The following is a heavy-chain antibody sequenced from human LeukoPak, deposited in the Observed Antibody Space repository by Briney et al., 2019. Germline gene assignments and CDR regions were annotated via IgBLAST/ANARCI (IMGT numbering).Heavy chain of an antibody. D-gene: IGHD5-12*01. J-gene: IGHJ3*02. CDR1: GYTFTGHY. CDR2: INPSGGST. CDR3: AREGYSYAFDI. Sequence: ASVKVSCKASGYTFTGHYMHWVRQAPGQGLEWMGIINPSGGSTSYAQKFQGRVTMTRDMSTSTVYMELSSLRSEDTAVYYCAREGYSYAFDIWGQGTMVTVSS. V-gene: IGHV1-46*01.